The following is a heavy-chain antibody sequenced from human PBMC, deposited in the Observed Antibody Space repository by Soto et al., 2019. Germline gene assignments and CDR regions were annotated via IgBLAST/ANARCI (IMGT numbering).Heavy chain of an antibody. V-gene: IGHV4-59*08. CDR1: GDSISNYY. CDR3: ARQLIT. J-gene: IGHJ4*02. Sequence: QVQLQESGPGLVKPSETLSLTCTVSGDSISNYYWTWIRQPPGKGLEWIGYIYYSGTTNYNPSLKSRATISVDTSKNQFSLKLSSVTAADTAVYYCARQLITWGQGTLVTVSS. CDR2: IYYSGTT.